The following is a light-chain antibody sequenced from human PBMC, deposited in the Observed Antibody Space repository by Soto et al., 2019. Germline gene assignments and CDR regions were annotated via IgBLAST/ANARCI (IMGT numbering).Light chain of an antibody. CDR2: AAS. CDR1: QSISSY. CDR3: QQSYSTPRT. J-gene: IGKJ1*01. V-gene: IGKV1-39*01. Sequence: DIRVSQTLASASAKVRDRVTITCRASQSISSYLNWYQQKPGKAPKLLIYAASSLQSGVPSRFSGSGSGTDFTLTISSLQPEDFATYYCQQSYSTPRTSCHVTKVAIK.